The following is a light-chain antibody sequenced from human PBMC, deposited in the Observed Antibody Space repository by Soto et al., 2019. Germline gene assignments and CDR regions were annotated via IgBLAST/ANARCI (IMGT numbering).Light chain of an antibody. CDR2: GAS. J-gene: IGKJ4*01. CDR3: QQYGSSVLT. Sequence: EIVLTQSPGTLSLSPGEGTTLSCRASSSVSSRYLAWYQQRPGQAPRLLIYGASSRATDIPDRFSGSGSGTDFTLTISILEPEDFALYYCQQYGSSVLTFGGGTTVEIK. V-gene: IGKV3-20*01. CDR1: SSVSSRY.